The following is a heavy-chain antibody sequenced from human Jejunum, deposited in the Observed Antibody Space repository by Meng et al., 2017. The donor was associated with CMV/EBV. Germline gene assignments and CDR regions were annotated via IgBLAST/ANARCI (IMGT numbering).Heavy chain of an antibody. CDR1: GICFSNSG. Sequence: QRQGVGFVGGVGHPCRSLRRSCVPAGICFSNSGRQAGRQAPGKGLEWVVFIRNDVSESDYVDLVKGGYTIYRDNSKNTVSLQMDSLRVEDTGICYCVEDKGRLALDYWGQGTLVTVSS. V-gene: IGHV3-30*02. J-gene: IGHJ4*02. CDR2: IRNDVSES. CDR3: VEDKGRLALDY. D-gene: IGHD3-10*01.